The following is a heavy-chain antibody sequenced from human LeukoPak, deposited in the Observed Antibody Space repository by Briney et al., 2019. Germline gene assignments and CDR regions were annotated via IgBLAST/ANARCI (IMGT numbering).Heavy chain of an antibody. Sequence: ASVKVSCKVSGYTLSESSIHWVRQAPGKGPEWMGGIDPENGETVYAHKFQGRVTMTEDTSTDTAYMELSSLRSEDTAVYYCATVHYYGSGVFDYWGQGTLVTVSS. V-gene: IGHV1-24*01. CDR1: GYTLSESS. J-gene: IGHJ4*02. CDR3: ATVHYYGSGVFDY. CDR2: IDPENGET. D-gene: IGHD3-10*01.